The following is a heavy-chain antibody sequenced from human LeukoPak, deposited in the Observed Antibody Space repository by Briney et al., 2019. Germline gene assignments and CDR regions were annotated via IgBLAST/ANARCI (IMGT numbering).Heavy chain of an antibody. CDR3: ARVILTGYYYDS. Sequence: GGSLRLSCAASGFTFSTYALHWVRQAPGRGLEFVSGVNSNGGNTYYANSVKGRFTISRDNSKNTLYLQMGSLRPEDMAVYHCARVILTGYYYDSWGQGTLVTVSS. CDR1: GFTFSTYA. V-gene: IGHV3-64*01. CDR2: VNSNGGNT. J-gene: IGHJ4*02. D-gene: IGHD3-9*01.